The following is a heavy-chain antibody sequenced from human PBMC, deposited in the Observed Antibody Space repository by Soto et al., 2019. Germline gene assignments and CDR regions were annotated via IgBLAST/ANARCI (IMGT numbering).Heavy chain of an antibody. CDR2: ISGSGGST. V-gene: IGHV3-23*01. D-gene: IGHD2-15*01. CDR1: GFTFSSYA. J-gene: IGHJ4*02. Sequence: EVQLLESGGGLVQPGGSLRLSCAASGFTFSSYAMSWVRQAPGKGLEWVSAISGSGGSTYYADSVKGRFTISRDSSKNTLYLQMNSRRAEDTAVYYCARDPQGRYCSGCSCYSGYWGQGTLVTVSS. CDR3: ARDPQGRYCSGCSCYSGY.